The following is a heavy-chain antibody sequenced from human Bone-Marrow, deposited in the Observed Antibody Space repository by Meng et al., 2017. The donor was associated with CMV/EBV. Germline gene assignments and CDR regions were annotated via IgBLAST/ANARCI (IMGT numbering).Heavy chain of an antibody. D-gene: IGHD2-2*01. J-gene: IGHJ5*02. Sequence: GESLKISCAASGFPFSGSAVHWVRQASGKGLEWVGRIRSKTNNYTTSYAVSVTGRFTISRDDLKNTAYLQMTSLKTEDTAMYYCTIDCSSSACYSLWFDPWGQGTLATVSS. CDR2: IRSKTNNYTT. V-gene: IGHV3-73*01. CDR3: TIDCSSSACYSLWFDP. CDR1: GFPFSGSA.